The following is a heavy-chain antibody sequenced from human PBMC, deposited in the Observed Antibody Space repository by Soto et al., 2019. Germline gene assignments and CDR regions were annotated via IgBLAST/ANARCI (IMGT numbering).Heavy chain of an antibody. CDR3: ATDPHGDYRDPHYYYWHSYGMDV. J-gene: IGHJ6*02. V-gene: IGHV1-2*04. Sequence: ASVKVSCKASGYTFTGYYMHWVRQAPGQGLEWMGWINPNSGGTNYAQKFQGWVTMTRDTSISTAYMELSRLRSDDTAVYYCATDPHGDYRDPHYYYWHSYGMDVWGQGTTVTVSS. CDR2: INPNSGGT. CDR1: GYTFTGYY. D-gene: IGHD4-17*01.